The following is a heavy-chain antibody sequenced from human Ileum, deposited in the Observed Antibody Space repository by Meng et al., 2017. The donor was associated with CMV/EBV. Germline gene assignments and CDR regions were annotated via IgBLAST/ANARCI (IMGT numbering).Heavy chain of an antibody. Sequence: VQLVESGGTSIQPGGSLRLSCEVPGFTVNNNHMNWVRQEPGKGLEWVSLINRGGTTYYADSVKGRFTISRDNSKNTLYLQMNSLRAEDTAMYFCARDSVGDNDYLDYWGQGTLVTVSS. V-gene: IGHV3-53*01. CDR1: GFTVNNNH. CDR2: INRGGTT. D-gene: IGHD2-21*02. J-gene: IGHJ4*02. CDR3: ARDSVGDNDYLDY.